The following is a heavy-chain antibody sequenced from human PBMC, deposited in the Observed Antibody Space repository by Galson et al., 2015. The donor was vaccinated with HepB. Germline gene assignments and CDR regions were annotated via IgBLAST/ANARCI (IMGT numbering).Heavy chain of an antibody. V-gene: IGHV3-30*03. D-gene: IGHD2-21*01. CDR1: GFTFSTYG. J-gene: IGHJ2*01. CDR2: ISYDGLNT. Sequence: SLRLSCAASGFTFSTYGMHWVRQAPGKGLEWVAVISYDGLNTYYADSVKGRFTISRNSSKNTLHLQMNRLRAEDTAVYYFSRDAGNCFESSYWYFDLWGRGTLVTVSS. CDR3: SRDAGNCFESSYWYFDL.